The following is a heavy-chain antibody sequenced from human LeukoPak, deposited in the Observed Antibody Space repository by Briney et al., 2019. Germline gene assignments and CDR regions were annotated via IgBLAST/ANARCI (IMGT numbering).Heavy chain of an antibody. CDR1: GGSFSGYY. D-gene: IGHD3-10*01. J-gene: IGHJ6*03. V-gene: IGHV4-34*01. CDR3: ARAGVTMVRGVIISLTTQGMDV. CDR2: INHSGST. Sequence: SETLSLTCAVYGGSFSGYYWSWIRQPPGKGLEWIGEINHSGSTNYNPSLKSRVTISVDTSKNQFSLKLSSVTAADTAVYYCARAGVTMVRGVIISLTTQGMDVWGKGTTVTVSS.